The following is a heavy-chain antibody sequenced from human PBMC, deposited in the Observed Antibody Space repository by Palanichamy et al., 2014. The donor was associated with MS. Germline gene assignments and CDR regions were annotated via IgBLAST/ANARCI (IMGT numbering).Heavy chain of an antibody. CDR2: VHYAGAT. V-gene: IGHV4-39*01. CDR3: ARRGDDYILDY. J-gene: IGHJ4*02. D-gene: IGHD4-11*01. CDR1: GASISGSHYY. Sequence: QLQLQESGPGLVKPSETLSLTCTVSGASISGSHYYWGWIRQPPGKGLEWIGSVHYAGATFYNPSLKGRVTTSVDTSKNQFSLKMNSMTAADTAVYFCARRGDDYILDYWGQGTLVTVSS.